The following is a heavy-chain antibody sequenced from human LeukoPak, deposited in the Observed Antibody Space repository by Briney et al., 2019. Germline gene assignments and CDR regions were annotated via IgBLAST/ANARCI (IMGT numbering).Heavy chain of an antibody. V-gene: IGHV1-69*04. Sequence: SVKVSCKASGGTFSSYAISWVRQAPGQGLEWMGRIIPILGIANYAQKFQGRVTITADKSTSTAYMELSSLRSEDTAVYYCASPDPGRPVEMATIVPYYYYGMDVWGQGTTVTVSS. CDR3: ASPDPGRPVEMATIVPYYYYGMDV. D-gene: IGHD5-24*01. CDR1: GGTFSSYA. CDR2: IIPILGIA. J-gene: IGHJ6*02.